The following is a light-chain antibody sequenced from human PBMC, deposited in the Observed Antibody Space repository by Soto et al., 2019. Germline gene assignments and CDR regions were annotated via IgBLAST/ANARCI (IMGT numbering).Light chain of an antibody. CDR3: SSYTSSSTWV. CDR2: EVS. J-gene: IGLJ3*02. CDR1: SSDIGTYNY. V-gene: IGLV2-14*01. Sequence: QSALTQPASVSGSPGQSITISCTGTSSDIGTYNYVSWYQQHPGKAPKLLIYEVSNRPSGVSKRFSGSKSGNTSSLTISGLQAEDEADYYCSSYTSSSTWVFGGGTKLTFL.